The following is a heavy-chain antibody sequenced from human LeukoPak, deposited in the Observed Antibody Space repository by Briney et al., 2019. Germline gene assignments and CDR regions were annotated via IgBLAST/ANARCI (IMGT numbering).Heavy chain of an antibody. J-gene: IGHJ6*02. CDR3: AKPGRPYYYYYGMDV. CDR1: GFTFSSYA. D-gene: IGHD3-10*01. CDR2: ISGSGGST. Sequence: GWSLRLSCAASGFTFSSYAMSWVRQAPGKGLEWVSAISGSGGSTYYADSVKGRFTISRDNSKNTLYLQMNSLRAEDTAVYYCAKPGRPYYYYYGMDVWGQGTTVTVSS. V-gene: IGHV3-23*01.